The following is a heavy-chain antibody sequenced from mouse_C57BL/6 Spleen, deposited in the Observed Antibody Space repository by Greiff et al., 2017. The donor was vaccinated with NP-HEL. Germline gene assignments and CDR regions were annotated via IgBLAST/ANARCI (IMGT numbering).Heavy chain of an antibody. V-gene: IGHV1-74*01. CDR2: IHPSDSDT. J-gene: IGHJ2*01. CDR1: GYTFTSYW. Sequence: QVQLQQPGAELVKPGASVKVSCKASGYTFTSYWMHWVKQRPGQGLEWIGRIHPSDSDTNYNQKFKGKATLTVDKSSSTAYMQLSSLTSGDSAVYYWAKGDYDEGYLDYWGQGTTLTVSS. CDR3: AKGDYDEGYLDY. D-gene: IGHD2-4*01.